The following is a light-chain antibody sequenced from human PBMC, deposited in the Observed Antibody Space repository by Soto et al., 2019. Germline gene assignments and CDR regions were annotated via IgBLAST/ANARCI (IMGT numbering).Light chain of an antibody. CDR1: SSNIGAGYD. J-gene: IGLJ2*01. Sequence: QSVLTQPPSVSGSPGQRVTISCTGSSSNIGAGYDVHWYQQLPGTAPKLLIYGNFNRPSGVPDRFSGSKSGTSASLAITGLQAADEADYYCQSSDSSLSGHVVFGGGTKLTVL. CDR3: QSSDSSLSGHVV. CDR2: GNF. V-gene: IGLV1-40*01.